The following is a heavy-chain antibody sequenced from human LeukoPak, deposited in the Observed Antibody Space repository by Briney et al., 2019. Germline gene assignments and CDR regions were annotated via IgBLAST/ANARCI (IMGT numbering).Heavy chain of an antibody. CDR1: GFTFSSYA. J-gene: IGHJ4*02. CDR2: ISGSGGST. CDR3: AKPPAYYYVSGSYAYFDY. D-gene: IGHD3-10*01. Sequence: GGSLRLSCAASGFTFSSYAMSWVRQAPGKGLEWVSAISGSGGSTYYADSVKGRFTISRDNSKNTLYLQMNSLRAEDTAVYYCAKPPAYYYVSGSYAYFDYWGQGTLVTVSS. V-gene: IGHV3-23*01.